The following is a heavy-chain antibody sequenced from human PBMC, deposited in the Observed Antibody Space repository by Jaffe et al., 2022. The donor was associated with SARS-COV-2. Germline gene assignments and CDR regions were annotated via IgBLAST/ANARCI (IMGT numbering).Heavy chain of an antibody. CDR1: GFSFSSYA. V-gene: IGHV3-64D*09. CDR3: VKGRGGVRDGYNFYCFDY. J-gene: IGHJ4*02. D-gene: IGHD5-18*01. CDR2: ISNNGGIT. Sequence: DVQLVESGGDLVQPGGSLRISCSASGFSFSSYAMHWVRQAPGKGLEYVSGISNNGGITYYADSVKGSFTISRDNSKNTLYLQMNSLRPEDTAIYFCVKGRGGVRDGYNFYCFDYWGQGTLVTVSS.